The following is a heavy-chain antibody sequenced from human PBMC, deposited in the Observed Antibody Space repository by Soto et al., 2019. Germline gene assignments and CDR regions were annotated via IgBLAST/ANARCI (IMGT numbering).Heavy chain of an antibody. V-gene: IGHV4-30-4*01. CDR3: ARDDGSGSWGDYYYYYGMDV. Sequence: SETQSLTCTVSGGSISSGDYYLSWIRQPPGKGLEWIGYIYYSGSTYYNPSLKSRVTISVDTSKNQFSLKLSSVTAADTAVYYCARDDGSGSWGDYYYYYGMDVWGQGTTVTVSS. J-gene: IGHJ6*02. CDR2: IYYSGST. D-gene: IGHD3-10*01. CDR1: GGSISSGDYY.